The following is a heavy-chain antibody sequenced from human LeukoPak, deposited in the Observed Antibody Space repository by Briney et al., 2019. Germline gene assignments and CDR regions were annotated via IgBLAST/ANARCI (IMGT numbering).Heavy chain of an antibody. Sequence: PGGSLRLSCAASGFTFDDYGMSWVRQAPGKGLEWVSGINWNGGSTGYADSVKGRFTVSRDNAKNSLYLQLNSLRAEDTAVYYCATLYDSAGYYRTPNDSWGQGTLVTVSS. CDR1: GFTFDDYG. J-gene: IGHJ4*02. D-gene: IGHD3-22*01. CDR3: ATLYDSAGYYRTPNDS. V-gene: IGHV3-20*04. CDR2: INWNGGST.